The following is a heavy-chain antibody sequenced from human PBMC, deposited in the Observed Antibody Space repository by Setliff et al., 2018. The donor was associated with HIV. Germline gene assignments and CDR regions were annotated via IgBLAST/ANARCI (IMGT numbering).Heavy chain of an antibody. CDR3: ARKPTGSPSDY. D-gene: IGHD2-2*01. J-gene: IGHJ4*02. CDR2: INAGNGNR. V-gene: IGHV1-3*01. CDR1: GYTFKSYD. Sequence: ASVKVSCKTSGYTFKSYDINWVRQAPGQRPEWMARINAGNGNREYSPKFQGRVTITADTSASTMYMELSSLRSEDTALYYCARKPTGSPSDYWGQGTLVTVSS.